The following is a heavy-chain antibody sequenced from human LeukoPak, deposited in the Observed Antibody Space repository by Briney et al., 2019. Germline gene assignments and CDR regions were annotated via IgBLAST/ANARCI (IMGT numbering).Heavy chain of an antibody. D-gene: IGHD6-13*01. CDR1: GGTFSSYA. CDR2: IIPILGIA. J-gene: IGHJ4*02. CDR3: ARDASSSFDY. Sequence: SVKVSCKASGGTFSSYALSWVRQAPGQGLEWMGRIIPILGIADYAQKFQGRVTITADKSTSTAYMELSSLRSEDTAVYYCARDASSSFDYWGQGTLVTVSS. V-gene: IGHV1-69*04.